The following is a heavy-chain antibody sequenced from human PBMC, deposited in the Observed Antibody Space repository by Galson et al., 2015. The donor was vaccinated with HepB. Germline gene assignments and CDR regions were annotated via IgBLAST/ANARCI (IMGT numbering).Heavy chain of an antibody. V-gene: IGHV1-18*01. CDR2: ISAYNGNT. J-gene: IGHJ4*02. CDR3: ARDWESYDTKSHHPFDY. Sequence: SVKVSCKASGYTFTSYGISWVRQAPGQGLEWMGWISAYNGNTNYAQKLQGRVTMTTDTSTSTAYMELRSLRSDDTAVYYCARDWESYDTKSHHPFDYWGQGTLVTVSS. CDR1: GYTFTSYG. D-gene: IGHD3-22*01.